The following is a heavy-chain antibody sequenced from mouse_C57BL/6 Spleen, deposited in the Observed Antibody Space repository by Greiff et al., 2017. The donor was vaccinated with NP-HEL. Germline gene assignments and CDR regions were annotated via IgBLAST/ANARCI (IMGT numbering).Heavy chain of an antibody. J-gene: IGHJ4*01. V-gene: IGHV1-52*01. D-gene: IGHD1-1*01. CDR2: IDPSDSET. CDR3: ASFYYGSFYAMDY. Sequence: QVQLQQPGAELVRPGSSVKLSCKASGYTFTSYWMHWVKQRPIQGLEWIGNIDPSDSETHYNQKFKDKATLTVYKSSSTDYMQLSSLTSEDSAVYYCASFYYGSFYAMDYWGQGTSVTVSS. CDR1: GYTFTSYW.